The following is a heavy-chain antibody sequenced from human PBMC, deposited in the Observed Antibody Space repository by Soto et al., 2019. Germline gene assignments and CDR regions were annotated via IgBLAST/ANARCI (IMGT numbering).Heavy chain of an antibody. CDR2: IYYSGST. J-gene: IGHJ6*03. CDR3: ARFKVNDYGDYDYYYYYMDV. D-gene: IGHD4-17*01. V-gene: IGHV4-31*03. Sequence: QVQLQESGPGLVKPSQTLSLTCTVSGGSISSGGYYWSWIRQHPGKGLEWIGNIYYSGSTYYNPSLKSRVTISVDTSKNQFSLKLSSVTAADTAVYYCARFKVNDYGDYDYYYYYMDVWGKGTTVTVSS. CDR1: GGSISSGGYY.